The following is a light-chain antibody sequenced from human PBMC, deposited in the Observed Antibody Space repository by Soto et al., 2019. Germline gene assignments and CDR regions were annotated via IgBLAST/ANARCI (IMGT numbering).Light chain of an antibody. Sequence: SYELTQPPSVSVAPGETARMSCGGNNVGSRSVYWYQQKPGQAPFLVIYYDSDRPSGIPERFSGSNSGNTATLIIIRVEAGDEADYFCQVWEATGDQVVFGGGTKLTVL. CDR2: YDS. J-gene: IGLJ2*01. V-gene: IGLV3-21*01. CDR3: QVWEATGDQVV. CDR1: NVGSRS.